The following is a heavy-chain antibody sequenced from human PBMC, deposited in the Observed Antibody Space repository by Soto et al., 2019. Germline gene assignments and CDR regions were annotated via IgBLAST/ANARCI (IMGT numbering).Heavy chain of an antibody. CDR3: ARDSFDSSGYYSDWFDP. J-gene: IGHJ5*02. V-gene: IGHV4-59*01. CDR2: IYYSGTT. Sequence: QVQLQESGPGLVKSSETLSLTCSVSGDALSDYSWSWIRQPPGKGLEWIAYIYYSGTTNYNPSLKSRVTISVDPSKNQFSLKLSSVTAADTAVYYCARDSFDSSGYYSDWFDPLGQGTLVTVSS. CDR1: GDALSDYS. D-gene: IGHD3-22*01.